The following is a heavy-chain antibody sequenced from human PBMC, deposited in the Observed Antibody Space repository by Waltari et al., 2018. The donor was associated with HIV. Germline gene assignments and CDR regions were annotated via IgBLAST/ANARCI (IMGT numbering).Heavy chain of an antibody. D-gene: IGHD3-3*02. Sequence: QVQLQESGPGLLKPSQTLSLTCPVPGGPINRGSFSWSWIRQSAGKTLEWIGRIYSSGSVNYNSSVESRVTISRDTSKNQFSLLLTSVTAADSAIYYCARLSGSKGFDYWGQGTLVTVSS. CDR3: ARLSGSKGFDY. CDR2: IYSSGSV. J-gene: IGHJ4*01. CDR1: GGPINRGSFS. V-gene: IGHV4-61*02.